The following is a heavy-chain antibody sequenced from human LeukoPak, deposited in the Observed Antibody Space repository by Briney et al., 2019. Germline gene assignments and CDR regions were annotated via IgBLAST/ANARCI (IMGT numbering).Heavy chain of an antibody. Sequence: GGSLRLSCAASGFTFDDYAMDWVRQTPGKGLEWVSLISGDGGSTYYADSVKGRFTISRDNSKNSLYLQMNSLRTEDTAVYYCAKDLAKWNYAIFEYWGQGTLVTVSS. V-gene: IGHV3-43*02. CDR2: ISGDGGST. CDR1: GFTFDDYA. CDR3: AKDLAKWNYAIFEY. J-gene: IGHJ4*02. D-gene: IGHD1-7*01.